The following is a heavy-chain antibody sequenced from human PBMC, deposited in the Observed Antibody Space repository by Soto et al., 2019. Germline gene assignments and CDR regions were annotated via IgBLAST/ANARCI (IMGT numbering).Heavy chain of an antibody. CDR3: AKEVGATFRGRLDY. Sequence: GRSLRLSCAASGFTFSSYAMSWVRQAPGKGLEWVSAFSGSGGTTYYADSVKGRFTISRDNSKNTLYLEVNSLRAEDTAVYYCAKEVGATFRGRLDYWGQGALVTVSS. D-gene: IGHD1-26*01. CDR1: GFTFSSYA. V-gene: IGHV3-23*01. J-gene: IGHJ4*02. CDR2: FSGSGGTT.